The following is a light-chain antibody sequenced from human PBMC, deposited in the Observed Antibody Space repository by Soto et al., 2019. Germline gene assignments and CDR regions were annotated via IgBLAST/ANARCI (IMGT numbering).Light chain of an antibody. CDR3: QQRSNWPPRIT. Sequence: EIVLTQSPGTLSLSPVERATLSCRASQSVGRSLAWYQQKPGQAPRLLIYDASNRATGIPARFSGSGSGTDFTLTISSLEPEDFAVYYCQQRSNWPPRITFGQGTRLEIK. CDR2: DAS. CDR1: QSVGRS. J-gene: IGKJ5*01. V-gene: IGKV3-11*01.